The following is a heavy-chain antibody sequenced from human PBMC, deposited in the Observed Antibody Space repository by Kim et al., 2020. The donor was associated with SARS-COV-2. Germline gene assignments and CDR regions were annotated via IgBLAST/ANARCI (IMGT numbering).Heavy chain of an antibody. V-gene: IGHV4-59*01. Sequence: SETLSLTCTVSGGSISSYYWSWIRQPPGKGLEWIGYIYYSGSTNYNPSLKSRVTISVDTPKNQFSLKLSSVTAADTAVYYCARGSAAGTTFDYWGQGTLVTVSS. CDR2: IYYSGST. D-gene: IGHD6-13*01. J-gene: IGHJ4*02. CDR3: ARGSAAGTTFDY. CDR1: GGSISSYY.